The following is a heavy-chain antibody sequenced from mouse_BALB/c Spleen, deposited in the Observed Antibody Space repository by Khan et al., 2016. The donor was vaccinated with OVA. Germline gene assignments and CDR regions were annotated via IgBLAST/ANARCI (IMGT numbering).Heavy chain of an antibody. CDR2: IWGGGGN. Sequence: QVQLKESGPGLVAPSPSLSITCTVSGFTLTDYAVRWIRQPPGKGLEWLGVIWGGGGNYYNSALISRLSISKANSKSQVFLKMNSLQTDDTAMYYCAKDRPYDAMDYWGQGTSVTVSS. CDR1: GFTLTDYA. J-gene: IGHJ4*01. V-gene: IGHV2-6-5*01. CDR3: AKDRPYDAMDY.